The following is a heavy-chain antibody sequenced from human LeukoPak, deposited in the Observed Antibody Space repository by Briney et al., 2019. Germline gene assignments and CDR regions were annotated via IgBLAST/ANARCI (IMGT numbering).Heavy chain of an antibody. CDR2: ISGSGGST. CDR3: AKDHGTNVYDPFDY. J-gene: IGHJ4*02. CDR1: GFTFSSYA. D-gene: IGHD2-8*01. V-gene: IGHV3-23*01. Sequence: KTGGSLRLSCAASGFTFSSYAMSWVRQAPGKGLEWVSAISGSGGSTYYADSVKGRFTISRDNSKSTLYLQMSSLRAEDTAVYYCAKDHGTNVYDPFDYWGQGTLVTVSS.